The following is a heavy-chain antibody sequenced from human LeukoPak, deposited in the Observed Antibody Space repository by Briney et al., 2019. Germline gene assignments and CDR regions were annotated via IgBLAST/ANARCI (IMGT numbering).Heavy chain of an antibody. J-gene: IGHJ4*02. CDR1: GFTFSSYG. V-gene: IGHV3-30*02. D-gene: IGHD3-22*01. CDR2: IRYDGSYK. CDR3: ARGTMIAS. Sequence: GGSLRLSCAASGFTFSSYGMHWVRQAPGKGLEWVSFIRYDGSYKYYADSVKGRFTISRDNSKNTLYLQMNSLRAEDTAVYYCARGTMIASWGQGTLVTVSS.